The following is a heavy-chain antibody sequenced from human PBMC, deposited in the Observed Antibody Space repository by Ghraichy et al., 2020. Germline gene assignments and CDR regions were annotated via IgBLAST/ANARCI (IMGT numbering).Heavy chain of an antibody. CDR1: EYTFSGYY. V-gene: IGHV1-2*02. J-gene: IGHJ4*02. Sequence: ASVKVSCKVSEYTFSGYYVHWVRQAPGQGLEWMGWVSPDSGGTSYAQKFQGRVTMTRDTSISTAYMELTSLRSDDTAVYYCARYEAARTEWGQGTLVTVSS. CDR3: ARYEAARTE. CDR2: VSPDSGGT. D-gene: IGHD6-6*01.